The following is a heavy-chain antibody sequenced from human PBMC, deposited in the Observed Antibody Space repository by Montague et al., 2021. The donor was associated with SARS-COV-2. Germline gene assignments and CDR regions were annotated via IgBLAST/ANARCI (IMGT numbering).Heavy chain of an antibody. Sequence: SETLSLTCTVSGGSISSNNYYWDWIRPPPGQGLVWLGCIYDSGSTXYTPSLQSPVSISVDTSKNHFSLTLNSVTAADTAVYYCARRGRKLLTVATTIGGYDSWGQGTMVTVSS. CDR2: IYDSGST. CDR1: GGSISSNNYY. J-gene: IGHJ3*02. V-gene: IGHV4-39*02. D-gene: IGHD3-22*01. CDR3: ARRGRKLLTVATTIGGYDS.